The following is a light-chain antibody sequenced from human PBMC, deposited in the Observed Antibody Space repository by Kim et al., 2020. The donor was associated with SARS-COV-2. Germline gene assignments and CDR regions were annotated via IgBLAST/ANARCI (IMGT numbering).Light chain of an antibody. Sequence: GQSATFCCTGSSSDVGSYNYVSWYRQHPGQAPKLLIYDVSKLTSGVPDRFSGSKSANTASLTISGLQAEDEADYYCCSYARGSIYVFGAGTKVTV. J-gene: IGLJ1*01. CDR2: DVS. V-gene: IGLV2-11*03. CDR1: SSDVGSYNY. CDR3: CSYARGSIYV.